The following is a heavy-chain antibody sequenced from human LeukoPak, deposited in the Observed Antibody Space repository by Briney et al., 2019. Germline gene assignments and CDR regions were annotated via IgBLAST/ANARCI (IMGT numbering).Heavy chain of an antibody. D-gene: IGHD3-10*01. CDR2: ISYDGSNK. CDR3: AKVPGSTDFDY. J-gene: IGHJ4*02. Sequence: GGSLRLSCEASGFTFSSYGMHWVRQAPGKGLEWVAVISYDGSNKYYADSVKGRFTISRDNSKNTLYLQMNSLRAEDTAVYYCAKVPGSTDFDYWGQETLVTVSS. CDR1: GFTFSSYG. V-gene: IGHV3-30*18.